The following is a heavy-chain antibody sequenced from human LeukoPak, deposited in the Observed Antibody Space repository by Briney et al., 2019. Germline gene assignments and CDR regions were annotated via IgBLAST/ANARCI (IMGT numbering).Heavy chain of an antibody. Sequence: PSETLSLTCTVSGGSISSYYWSWIRQPPGKGLEWIGYIYYSGSTNYNPSLKSRVTISVDTSKNQFSLKLSSVTAADTAVYYCARAPLSAARPRGGYYGMDVRGQGTTVTVSS. D-gene: IGHD6-6*01. J-gene: IGHJ6*02. CDR1: GGSISSYY. V-gene: IGHV4-59*01. CDR2: IYYSGST. CDR3: ARAPLSAARPRGGYYGMDV.